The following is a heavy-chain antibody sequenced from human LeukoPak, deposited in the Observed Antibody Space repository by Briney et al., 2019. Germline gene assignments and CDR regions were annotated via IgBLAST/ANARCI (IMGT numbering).Heavy chain of an antibody. V-gene: IGHV3-30*18. CDR3: AKVGDYGDYALDY. D-gene: IGHD4-17*01. Sequence: GRSLRLSCAASGFTFSSYGMHWVRQAPGKGLEWVAVISYDGSYKYYADSVKGRFTISRDNSRNTLYLQMNSLRAEDTAVYYCAKVGDYGDYALDYWGQGTLVTVSS. CDR2: ISYDGSYK. CDR1: GFTFSSYG. J-gene: IGHJ4*02.